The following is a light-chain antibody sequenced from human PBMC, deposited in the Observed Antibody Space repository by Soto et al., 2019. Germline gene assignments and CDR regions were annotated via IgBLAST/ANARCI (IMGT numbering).Light chain of an antibody. J-gene: IGKJ1*01. CDR1: QSISSY. Sequence: DIQMTQSPSTLSASVGDRVTITCRASQSISSYLAWYQQKPGKAPKLLIYKASSLESGVPSTFSGSGSGTEFTLTISSLQPDDFATYYCQQYHSYSAWTFGQGTKVEIK. V-gene: IGKV1-5*03. CDR2: KAS. CDR3: QQYHSYSAWT.